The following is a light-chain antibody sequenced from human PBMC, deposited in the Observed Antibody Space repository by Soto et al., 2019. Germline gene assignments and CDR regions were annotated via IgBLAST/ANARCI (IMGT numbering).Light chain of an antibody. CDR3: QQRSNWPPT. J-gene: IGKJ1*01. CDR2: DAS. CDR1: QSIRTS. Sequence: EVVLTQSPATLSFSPGERAALSCRASQSIRTSLAWYQQKPGQAPRLLIYDASNRATGIPARFSGSGSGTDFTLTISSLEPEDFAVYYCQQRSNWPPTFGQGTKVDIK. V-gene: IGKV3-11*01.